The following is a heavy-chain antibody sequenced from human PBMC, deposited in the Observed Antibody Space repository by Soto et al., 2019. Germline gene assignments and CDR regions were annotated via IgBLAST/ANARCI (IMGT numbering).Heavy chain of an antibody. CDR3: AHRGQQLVRDYYGMDV. D-gene: IGHD6-13*01. J-gene: IGHJ6*02. V-gene: IGHV2-5*02. Sequence: QITLKESGPTLVKPTQTLTLTCTFSGFSLSTSGVGVGWIRQPPGKALEWLALIYWDDDKRYSPSLKSRLTITKDTSKNQVVLTMTNMDPVETATYSCAHRGQQLVRDYYGMDVWGQGTTVTVSS. CDR1: GFSLSTSGVG. CDR2: IYWDDDK.